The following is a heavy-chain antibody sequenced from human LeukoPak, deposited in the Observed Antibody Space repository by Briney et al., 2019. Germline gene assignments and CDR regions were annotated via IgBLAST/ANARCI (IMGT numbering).Heavy chain of an antibody. J-gene: IGHJ5*02. Sequence: PSETLSLTCTVSGGSVSGGSYYWGWIRQPPGKGLEWIGTIYYTGTSYQNPFLKSRVTISVDTSKNQFSLKLSSVTAADTAVYYCARHGGELSGFDPWGQGTLVTVSS. CDR1: GGSVSGGSYY. CDR3: ARHGGELSGFDP. CDR2: IYYTGTS. D-gene: IGHD1-26*01. V-gene: IGHV4-39*01.